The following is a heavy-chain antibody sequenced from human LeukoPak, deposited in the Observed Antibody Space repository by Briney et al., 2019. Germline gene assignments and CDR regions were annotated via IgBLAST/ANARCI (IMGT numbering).Heavy chain of an antibody. V-gene: IGHV4-39*01. CDR1: GGSISSSSYY. D-gene: IGHD6-13*01. Sequence: SETLSLTCTVSGGSISSSSYYWGWIRQPPGKGLEWVGSIYYSGSTYYNPSLKSRVTISVDTSKNQFSLKLSSVTAADTAVYYCARLILAAAGTYFDYWGQGTLVTVSS. CDR2: IYYSGST. CDR3: ARLILAAAGTYFDY. J-gene: IGHJ4*02.